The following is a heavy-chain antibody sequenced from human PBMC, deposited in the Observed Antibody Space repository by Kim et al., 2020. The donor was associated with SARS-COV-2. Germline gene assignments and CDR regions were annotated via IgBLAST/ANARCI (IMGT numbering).Heavy chain of an antibody. V-gene: IGHV1-2*06. CDR1: GYTFTGYY. Sequence: ASVKVSCKASGYTFTGYYMHWVRQAPGQGLEWMGRINPNSGGTNYAQKFQGRVTMTRDTSISTAYMELSRLRSDDTAVYYCARAGAYVDLSYYYGMDVWGQGTTVTVSS. CDR2: INPNSGGT. D-gene: IGHD3-16*02. CDR3: ARAGAYVDLSYYYGMDV. J-gene: IGHJ6*02.